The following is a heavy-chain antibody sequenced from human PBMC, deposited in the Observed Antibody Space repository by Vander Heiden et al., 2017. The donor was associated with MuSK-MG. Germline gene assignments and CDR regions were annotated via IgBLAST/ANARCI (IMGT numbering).Heavy chain of an antibody. J-gene: IGHJ4*02. D-gene: IGHD2-15*01. Sequence: QLQLQESGPGLVKPSETLSLTCTVSGGSISSSSYYWGWIRQPPGKGLEWIGSIYYSGSTYYNPSLKSRVTISVDTSKNQFSLKLSSVTAADTAVYYCASIGYCSGGSCSDPFDYWGQGTLVTVSS. CDR1: GGSISSSSYY. V-gene: IGHV4-39*01. CDR2: IYYSGST. CDR3: ASIGYCSGGSCSDPFDY.